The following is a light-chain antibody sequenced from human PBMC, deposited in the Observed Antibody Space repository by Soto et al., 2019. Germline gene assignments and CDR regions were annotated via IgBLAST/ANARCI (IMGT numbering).Light chain of an antibody. J-gene: IGKJ5*01. CDR3: QQYDQWPIT. CDR1: QSVSSN. Sequence: EIAMTQSPATLSVSPGERATLSCRASQSVSSNLAWYQQKPGQAPRLLMSGTSNRATGTPDRFSGSGSGTEFSFTVTSLQSEDFAVYYCQQYDQWPITFGQGTRLEIK. CDR2: GTS. V-gene: IGKV3D-15*01.